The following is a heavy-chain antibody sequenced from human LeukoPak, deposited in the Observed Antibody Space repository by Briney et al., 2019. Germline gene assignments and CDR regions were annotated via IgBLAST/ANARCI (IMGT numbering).Heavy chain of an antibody. CDR1: GYTFISHD. D-gene: IGHD3-22*01. CDR2: MNPNTGAT. J-gene: IGHJ4*02. V-gene: IGHV1-8*01. Sequence: ASVKVSCKASGYTFISHDINWVRQATGQRLEWMGWMNPNTGATGYAQNFQGRVTMTRDTSVSTAYMELNSLRSEDTAVYYCARLSETPVYYYSSGYYYLDSWGQGTLVNVSS. CDR3: ARLSETPVYYYSSGYYYLDS.